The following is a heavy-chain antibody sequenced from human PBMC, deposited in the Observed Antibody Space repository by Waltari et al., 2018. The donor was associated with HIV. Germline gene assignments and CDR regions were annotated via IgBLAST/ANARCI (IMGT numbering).Heavy chain of an antibody. J-gene: IGHJ4*02. D-gene: IGHD4-17*01. CDR3: ARPMNYGDYPYYFDY. CDR2: ISYDGRNK. Sequence: QVQLVESGGGVVQPGRSLRLSCAASGFTFSSYAMHWVRQAPGKGLGWGAVISYDGRNKNNADSVKGRFTISRDNSKNTLYLQMNSLRAEDTAVYYCARPMNYGDYPYYFDYWGQGTLVTVSS. V-gene: IGHV3-30*01. CDR1: GFTFSSYA.